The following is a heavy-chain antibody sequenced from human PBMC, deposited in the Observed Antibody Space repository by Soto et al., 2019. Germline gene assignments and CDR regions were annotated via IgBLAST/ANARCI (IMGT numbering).Heavy chain of an antibody. CDR3: ARGGLHYDILTGYYNRLYGMDV. CDR2: IYHSGST. CDR1: GGSISSGGYS. Sequence: PSETQSLTCAVSGGSISSGGYSWSWIRQPPGKGLEWIGYIYHSGSTYYNPSLKSRVTISVDRSKNQFSLKLSSVTAADTAVYYCARGGLHYDILTGYYNRLYGMDVWGQGTTVTVSS. V-gene: IGHV4-30-2*01. J-gene: IGHJ6*02. D-gene: IGHD3-9*01.